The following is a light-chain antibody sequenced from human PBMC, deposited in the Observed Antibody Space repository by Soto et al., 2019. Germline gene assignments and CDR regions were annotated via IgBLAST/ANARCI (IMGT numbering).Light chain of an antibody. V-gene: IGKV4-1*01. CDR3: QKYNTAPLT. CDR2: GIS. CDR1: HVVLYSSNNKNY. J-gene: IGKJ4*01. Sequence: IVMTRSPDSLAVSLVERSTINCKSSHVVLYSSNNKNYLAWYQQKPGKVPKLLISGISTLQSGVPSRFSGSGYGTEFTLTISNLQPEDVATYYCQKYNTAPLTFGGGTKVDIK.